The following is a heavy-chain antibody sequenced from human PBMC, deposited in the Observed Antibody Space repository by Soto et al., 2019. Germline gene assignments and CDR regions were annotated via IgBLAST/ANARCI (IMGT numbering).Heavy chain of an antibody. J-gene: IGHJ5*02. V-gene: IGHV1-24*01. CDR1: GYTLTELS. CDR2: FDPEDGET. D-gene: IGHD3-10*01. Sequence: ASVKVSCKVSGYTLTELSMHWVRQAPGKGLEWMGGFDPEDGETIYAQKFQGRVTMTEDTSTDTAYMELSSLRSEDTAVYYCATGRSLWFGELLRNWFDPWGQGTLVTVSS. CDR3: ATGRSLWFGELLRNWFDP.